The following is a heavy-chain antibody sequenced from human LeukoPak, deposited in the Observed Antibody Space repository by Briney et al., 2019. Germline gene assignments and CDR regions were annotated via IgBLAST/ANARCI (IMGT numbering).Heavy chain of an antibody. V-gene: IGHV1-2*02. D-gene: IGHD1-26*01. J-gene: IGHJ4*02. CDR3: ARGRWELRYYFDY. CDR2: INPNSGGT. Sequence: GASVKVSCKASGYTFTGYYMHWVRQAPGQGLEWMGWINPNSGGTNYAQKFQGRVTMTRDTSISTAYMELSRLRSDDTAVYYCARGRWELRYYFDYWGQGTLVTVSS. CDR1: GYTFTGYY.